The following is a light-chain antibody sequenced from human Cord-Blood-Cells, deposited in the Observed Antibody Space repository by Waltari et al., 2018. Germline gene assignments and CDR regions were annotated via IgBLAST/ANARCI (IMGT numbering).Light chain of an antibody. Sequence: QSALTQPRSVFRSPGPSVTIACTGTSSDVGGYNYVSWYQQPPGKAPNLMIYDVSQRPSGVPDRFSGSKSGNTASLTISGLQAEDEADYYCCSYAGSYTWVFGGGTKLTVL. V-gene: IGLV2-11*02. J-gene: IGLJ3*02. CDR1: SSDVGGYNY. CDR3: CSYAGSYTWV. CDR2: DVS.